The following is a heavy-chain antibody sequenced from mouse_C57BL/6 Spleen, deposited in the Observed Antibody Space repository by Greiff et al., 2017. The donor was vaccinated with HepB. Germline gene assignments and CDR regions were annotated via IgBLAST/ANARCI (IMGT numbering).Heavy chain of an antibody. CDR3: ARSGDAGGLYWYFDV. V-gene: IGHV14-2*01. J-gene: IGHJ1*03. D-gene: IGHD3-1*01. CDR2: IDPEDGET. Sequence: EVKLEESGAELVKPGASVKLSCTASGFNIKDYYMHWVKQRTEQGLEWIGRIDPEDGETKYAPKFQGKATITADTSSNTAYLQLSSLTSEDTAVYYCARSGDAGGLYWYFDVWGTGTTVTVSS. CDR1: GFNIKDYY.